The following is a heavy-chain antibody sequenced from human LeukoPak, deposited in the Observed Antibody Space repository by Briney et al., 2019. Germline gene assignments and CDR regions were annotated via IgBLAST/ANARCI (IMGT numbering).Heavy chain of an antibody. J-gene: IGHJ3*02. D-gene: IGHD6-19*01. CDR1: GYTFTSYY. Sequence: ASVKVSCKASGYTFTSYYMHWVRQTPGQGLEWMGIINPSGGSTSYAQKFQGRVTMTRDTSTSTVYMELSSLRSEDTAVYYCARVKSKAVAGPDVFDIWGQGTMVTVSS. V-gene: IGHV1-46*01. CDR3: ARVKSKAVAGPDVFDI. CDR2: INPSGGST.